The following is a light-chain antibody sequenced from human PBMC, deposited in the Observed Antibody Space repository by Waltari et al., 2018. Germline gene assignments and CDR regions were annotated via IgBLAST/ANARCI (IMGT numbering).Light chain of an antibody. CDR2: WAS. V-gene: IGKV4-1*01. Sequence: DIVMTQSPDSLAVSLGVRATINCKSSQSLLYSSNNKNYLAWYQQKPGQPPKLLIYWASTRESGVPDRFRGSGSGTDFTLTISSLQAEDVAIYYCQQYYTTPLTFGPGTKVDIK. CDR3: QQYYTTPLT. CDR1: QSLLYSSNNKNY. J-gene: IGKJ3*01.